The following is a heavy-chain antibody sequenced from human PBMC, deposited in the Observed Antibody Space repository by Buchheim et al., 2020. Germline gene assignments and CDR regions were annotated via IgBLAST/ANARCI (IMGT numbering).Heavy chain of an antibody. Sequence: QLQLQESGPGLVKPSETLSLTCTVSGGSISSSSYYWGWIRQPPGKGLEWIGSIYYSGSTYYNPSLTSRVTISVNTSNNQFSLKLSSVTAADTAVYYCASLYDSSGYYYYYGMDVWGQGTT. CDR2: IYYSGST. CDR3: ASLYDSSGYYYYYGMDV. V-gene: IGHV4-39*01. J-gene: IGHJ6*02. D-gene: IGHD3-22*01. CDR1: GGSISSSSYY.